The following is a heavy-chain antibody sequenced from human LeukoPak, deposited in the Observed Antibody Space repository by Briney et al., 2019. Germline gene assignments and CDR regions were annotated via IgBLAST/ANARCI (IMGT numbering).Heavy chain of an antibody. CDR2: IYYSGST. J-gene: IGHJ5*02. CDR1: GGSISSYY. Sequence: SETLSLTCTVSGGSISSYYWSWIRQPPGKGLEWIGYIYYSGSTNYNPSLKGRVTISVDTSKNQFSLKLSSVIAADTAVYYCARLIAAAGDNWFDPWGQGTLVTVSS. V-gene: IGHV4-59*08. CDR3: ARLIAAAGDNWFDP. D-gene: IGHD6-13*01.